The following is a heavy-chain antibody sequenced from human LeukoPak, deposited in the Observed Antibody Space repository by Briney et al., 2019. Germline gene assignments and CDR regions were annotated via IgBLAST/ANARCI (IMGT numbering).Heavy chain of an antibody. J-gene: IGHJ6*02. Sequence: PSETLSLTCTVSGGSISSGDFYWSWIRQHPGKGLEWIGYISHSGSTYYNPSLKSRITISLDTSKNQFSLKLSSVTAADTAVYYCARLIDPYYYYYGMDVWGQGTTVTVSS. CDR3: ARLIDPYYYYYGMDV. D-gene: IGHD3-9*01. V-gene: IGHV4-31*03. CDR2: ISHSGST. CDR1: GGSISSGDFY.